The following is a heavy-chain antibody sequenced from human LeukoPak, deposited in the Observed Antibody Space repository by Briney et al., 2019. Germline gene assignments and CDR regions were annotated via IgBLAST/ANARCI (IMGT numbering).Heavy chain of an antibody. CDR3: ATLQTDYYDSSGRNLDY. CDR1: GGSFSGYY. CDR2: INHSGST. Sequence: SETLSPTCAVYGGSFSGYYWSWIRQPPGKGLEWIGEINHSGSTNYNPSLKSRVTISVDTSKNQFSLKLSSVTAADTAVYYCATLQTDYYDSSGRNLDYWGQGTLVTVSS. V-gene: IGHV4-34*01. J-gene: IGHJ4*02. D-gene: IGHD3-22*01.